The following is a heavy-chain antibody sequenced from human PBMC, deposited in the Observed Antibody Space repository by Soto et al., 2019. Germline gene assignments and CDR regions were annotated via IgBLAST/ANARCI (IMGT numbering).Heavy chain of an antibody. V-gene: IGHV4-59*01. CDR1: GGSISSYY. D-gene: IGHD6-19*01. J-gene: IGHJ4*02. CDR2: IYYSGST. CDR3: ARSGRTSSGWYYFDY. Sequence: SETLSLTCTVSGGSISSYYWSWIRQPPGKGLEWIGYIYYSGSTNYNPSLKSRVTISVDTSKNQFSLKLSSVTAADTAVYYCARSGRTSSGWYYFDYWGQGTLVTV.